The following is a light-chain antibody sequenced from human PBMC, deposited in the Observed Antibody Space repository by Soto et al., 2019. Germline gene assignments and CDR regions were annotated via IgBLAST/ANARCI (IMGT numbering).Light chain of an antibody. CDR2: GNS. V-gene: IGLV1-40*01. Sequence: QSVLTQPPSVSGAPGQRVTISCTGSSSNIGAGYDVHWYQQLPGTPPKRLISGNSNRPSGVPDRFSGSKSGTSSSLAITGLQAEDEADYDCQSYDSSLSGAVFGGGTQLTVL. CDR1: SSNIGAGYD. J-gene: IGLJ7*01. CDR3: QSYDSSLSGAV.